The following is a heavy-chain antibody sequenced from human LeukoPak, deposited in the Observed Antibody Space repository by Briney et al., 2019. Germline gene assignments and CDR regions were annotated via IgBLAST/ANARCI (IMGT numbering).Heavy chain of an antibody. CDR3: ARRIAAAGTVAIFQH. Sequence: ASVKVSCKASGYTFTSYYMHWVRQAPRQGLEWMGIINPSGGSTSYAQKFQGRVTMTRDTSTSTVYMELSSLRSEDTAVYYCARRIAAAGTVAIFQHWGQGTLVTVSS. CDR2: INPSGGST. J-gene: IGHJ1*01. CDR1: GYTFTSYY. V-gene: IGHV1-46*01. D-gene: IGHD6-13*01.